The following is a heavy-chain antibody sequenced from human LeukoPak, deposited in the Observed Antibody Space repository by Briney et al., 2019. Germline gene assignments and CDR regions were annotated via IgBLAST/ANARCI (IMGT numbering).Heavy chain of an antibody. V-gene: IGHV3-21*01. CDR3: ARDDSSGYYQDY. Sequence: GGSLRLSCAASGFTFSSYSMNWVRQAPGKGLEWVSSISSSSSSYIYYADSVKGRFTISRDNAKNSLYLQMNSLRAEDTAVYYCARDDSSGYYQDYWGQGTLVTVSS. CDR1: GFTFSSYS. CDR2: ISSSSSSYI. D-gene: IGHD3-22*01. J-gene: IGHJ4*02.